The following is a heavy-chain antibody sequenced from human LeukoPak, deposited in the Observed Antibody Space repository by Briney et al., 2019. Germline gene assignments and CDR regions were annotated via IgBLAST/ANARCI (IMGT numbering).Heavy chain of an antibody. V-gene: IGHV3-30*18. J-gene: IGHJ4*02. CDR1: GFTFSRYG. CDR2: IANDGKDK. Sequence: GRSLRLSCAASGFTFSRYGLHWVRQAPGKGLEWVTVIANDGKDKKYADSVKGRFTISRDNSKSTLYLQMNSLRAEDTGVYYCAKDQQVGAAAYYFDSWGQGTLATVSS. D-gene: IGHD2-2*01. CDR3: AKDQQVGAAAYYFDS.